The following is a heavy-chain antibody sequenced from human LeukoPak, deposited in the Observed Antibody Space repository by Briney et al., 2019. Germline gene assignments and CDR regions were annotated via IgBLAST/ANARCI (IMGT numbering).Heavy chain of an antibody. Sequence: GGSLRLSCAAFGFTFSSYSMNWVRQAPGKGLEWVSYISSSSSTIYYADSVKGRFTISRDNAKNSLHLQMNSLRVEDTAVYYCARVGSGSSYRPFDYWGQGTLVTVSS. CDR3: ARVGSGSSYRPFDY. CDR1: GFTFSSYS. D-gene: IGHD3-10*01. J-gene: IGHJ4*02. V-gene: IGHV3-48*01. CDR2: ISSSSSTI.